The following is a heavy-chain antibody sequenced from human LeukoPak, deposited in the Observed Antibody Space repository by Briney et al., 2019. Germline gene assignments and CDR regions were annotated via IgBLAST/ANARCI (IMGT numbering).Heavy chain of an antibody. CDR3: ARVILEQLVPDAFDI. CDR1: GFTFSSYA. J-gene: IGHJ3*02. V-gene: IGHV3-30-3*01. D-gene: IGHD6-13*01. Sequence: GSLRLSCAASGFTFSSYAMHWVRQAPGKGLEWVAVISYDGSNKYYADSVKGRFTISRDNSKNTLYLQMNSLRAEDTAVYYCARVILEQLVPDAFDIWGQGTMVTVSS. CDR2: ISYDGSNK.